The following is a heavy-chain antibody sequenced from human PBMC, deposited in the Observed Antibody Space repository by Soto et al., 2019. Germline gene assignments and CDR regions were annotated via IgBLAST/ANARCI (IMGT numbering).Heavy chain of an antibody. J-gene: IGHJ4*02. CDR1: GGSISSGGYY. CDR3: ARQVVDGTVAGAGSFDY. V-gene: IGHV4-31*03. Sequence: SETLSLTCTVSGGSISSGGYYWSWIRQHPGKGLEWIGYIYYSGSTDYNPSLKSRVTISVDTSKNQFSLKLSSATAADTAVYYCARQVVDGTVAGAGSFDYWGQGTLVTVSS. CDR2: IYYSGST. D-gene: IGHD6-19*01.